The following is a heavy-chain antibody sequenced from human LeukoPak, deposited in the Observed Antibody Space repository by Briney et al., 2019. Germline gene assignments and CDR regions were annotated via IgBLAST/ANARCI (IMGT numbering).Heavy chain of an antibody. V-gene: IGHV5-51*01. Sequence: GESLKISCMGSGYSFSSYWIAWVRQMPGKGLEWMGIIYPGDSDTRYSPSFQGQVTISADKSIRIAYLQWSSLKASDTAMYYCARQWGDCSSISCYSASWGQGTLVTVSS. D-gene: IGHD2-2*01. CDR2: IYPGDSDT. CDR1: GYSFSSYW. J-gene: IGHJ5*02. CDR3: ARQWGDCSSISCYSAS.